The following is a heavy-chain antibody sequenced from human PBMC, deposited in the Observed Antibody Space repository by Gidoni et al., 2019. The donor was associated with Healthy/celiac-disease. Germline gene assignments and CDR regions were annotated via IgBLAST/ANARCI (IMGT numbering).Heavy chain of an antibody. CDR3: AKDHYDFWTRQNLLGDYYYDYGMDV. V-gene: IGHV3-30*18. Sequence: QVQLVESGGGVVQPGRSLRLSCAASGFTFSSYGMHWVRQAPGKGLEWVAVISYDGSNKYYADSVKGRFTISRDNSKNTLYLQMNSLRAEDTAVYYCAKDHYDFWTRQNLLGDYYYDYGMDVWGQGTTVTVSS. CDR1: GFTFSSYG. CDR2: ISYDGSNK. D-gene: IGHD3-3*01. J-gene: IGHJ6*02.